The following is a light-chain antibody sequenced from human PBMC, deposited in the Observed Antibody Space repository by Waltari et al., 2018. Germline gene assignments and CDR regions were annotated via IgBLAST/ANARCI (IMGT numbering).Light chain of an antibody. CDR2: GAS. CDR3: QQYGYSPRT. J-gene: IGKJ1*01. V-gene: IGKV3-20*01. Sequence: ELVLTQSPGTLSLSPGERAPLSCRGSPSVSSNYLAWYQQKPGQAPRVLIYGASRRATGISDRFSGSGSGTDFTLTISRLEAEDFAVYYCQQYGYSPRTFGQGTKVEIK. CDR1: PSVSSNY.